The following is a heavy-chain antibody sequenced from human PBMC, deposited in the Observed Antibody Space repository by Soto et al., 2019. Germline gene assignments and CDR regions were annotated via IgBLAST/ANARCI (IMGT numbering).Heavy chain of an antibody. D-gene: IGHD2-15*01. CDR1: GGSISSYY. J-gene: IGHJ4*02. Sequence: NPSETLSLTCTVSGGSISSYYWSWIRQPPGKGLEWIGYIYYSGSTNYNPSLKSRVTISVDTSKNQFSLKLSSVTAADTAVYYCARAGGYCSGGSCYLFDYWGQGTLVTVSS. V-gene: IGHV4-59*01. CDR3: ARAGGYCSGGSCYLFDY. CDR2: IYYSGST.